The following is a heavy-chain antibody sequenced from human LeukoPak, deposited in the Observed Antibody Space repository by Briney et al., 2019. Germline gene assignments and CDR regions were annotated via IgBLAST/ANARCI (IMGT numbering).Heavy chain of an antibody. V-gene: IGHV4-39*01. Sequence: SETLSLTCTVSGGSTSSSSYYWGWIRQPPGKGLEWIGSIYYSGTTYYNPSLKSRVTISVDMSKNQFSLKLSSVTAADTAVYYCARREYSSGWGHGYWGQETLVTVSS. CDR3: ARREYSSGWGHGY. CDR1: GGSTSSSSYY. J-gene: IGHJ4*02. CDR2: IYYSGTT. D-gene: IGHD6-19*01.